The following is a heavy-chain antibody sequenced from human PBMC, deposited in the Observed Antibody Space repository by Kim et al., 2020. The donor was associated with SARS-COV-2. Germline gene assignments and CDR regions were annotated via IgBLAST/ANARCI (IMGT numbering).Heavy chain of an antibody. V-gene: IGHV7-4-1*02. CDR1: GYTFTSYA. D-gene: IGHD6-13*01. CDR3: AALRPQYSSSWYPNNDAFDI. CDR2: INTNTGNP. Sequence: ASVKVSCKASGYTFTSYAMNWVRQAPGQGLEWMGWINTNTGNPTYAQGFTGRFVFSLDTSVSTAYLQISSLKAEDTAVYYCAALRPQYSSSWYPNNDAFDIWGQGTMVTVSS. J-gene: IGHJ3*02.